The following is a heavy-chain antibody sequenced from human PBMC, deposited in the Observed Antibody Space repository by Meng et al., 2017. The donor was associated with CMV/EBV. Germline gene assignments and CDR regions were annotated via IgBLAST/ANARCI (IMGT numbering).Heavy chain of an antibody. CDR3: ARGYYYDSSGYSNWFDP. V-gene: IGHV3-21*01. D-gene: IGHD3-22*01. CDR1: GFTFSSYS. Sequence: GGSLRLSFAASGFTFSSYSMNWVRQAPGKGLEWVSSISSSSSYIYYADSVKGRFTISRDNAKNSLYLQMNSLRAEDTAVYYCARGYYYDSSGYSNWFDPWGQGTLVTVSS. CDR2: ISSSSSYI. J-gene: IGHJ5*02.